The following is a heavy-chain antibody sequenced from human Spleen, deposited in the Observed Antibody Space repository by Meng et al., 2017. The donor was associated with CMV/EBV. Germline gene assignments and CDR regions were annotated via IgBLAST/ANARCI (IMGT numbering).Heavy chain of an antibody. J-gene: IGHJ2*01. CDR2: INTYNGST. D-gene: IGHD7-27*01. CDR1: GETVNTHS. Sequence: SGKPSGETVNTHSINWLRQAPGQGLEWMGWINTYNGSTKFAQKFQGRVTLTTDSSTTTAFMELRSLRSDDTAVYYCARDEANWGFCDLWGRGTLVTVSS. V-gene: IGHV1-18*01. CDR3: ARDEANWGFCDL.